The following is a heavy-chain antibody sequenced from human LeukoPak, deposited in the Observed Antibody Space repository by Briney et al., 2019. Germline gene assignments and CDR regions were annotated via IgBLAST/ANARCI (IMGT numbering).Heavy chain of an antibody. Sequence: SETLSLTCTVSGGSISSYFWTWIRQPPGKGLEWIGYIYASGSTNYNPSLKSRVTISVDTSKTQFSLKPSSVTAADTAVYYCARIVYYDSSGYGNAFDIWGQGTMVTVSS. CDR1: GGSISSYF. V-gene: IGHV4-4*09. D-gene: IGHD3-22*01. CDR2: IYASGST. J-gene: IGHJ3*02. CDR3: ARIVYYDSSGYGNAFDI.